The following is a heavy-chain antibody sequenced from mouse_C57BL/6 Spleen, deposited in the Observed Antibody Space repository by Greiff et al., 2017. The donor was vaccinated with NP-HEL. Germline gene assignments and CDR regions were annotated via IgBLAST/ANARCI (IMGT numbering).Heavy chain of an antibody. Sequence: EVQLVESGGGLVKPGGSLKLSCAASGFTFSSYAMSWVRQTPEKRLEWVATISDGGSYTYYPDNVKGRFPISRDNAKNNLYLQMSHLKSEDTAMDYCARGRGTVVDYFDYWGQGTTLTVSS. D-gene: IGHD1-1*01. CDR3: ARGRGTVVDYFDY. CDR2: ISDGGSYT. CDR1: GFTFSSYA. V-gene: IGHV5-4*01. J-gene: IGHJ2*01.